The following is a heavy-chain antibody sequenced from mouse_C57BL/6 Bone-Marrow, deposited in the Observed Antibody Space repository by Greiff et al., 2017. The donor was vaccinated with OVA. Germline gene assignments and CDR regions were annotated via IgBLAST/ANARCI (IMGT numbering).Heavy chain of an antibody. J-gene: IGHJ2*01. CDR3: ARSRPYYFDY. D-gene: IGHD2-12*01. CDR2: INPYNGGT. V-gene: IGHV1-19*01. Sequence: VHVKQSGPVLVKPGASVKMSCKASGYTFTDYYMNWVKQSHGKSLEWIGVINPYNGGTSYNQKCKGKATLTVDKSSRTAYMELNSLTSEDSAVYYCARSRPYYFDYWGQGTTLTVSS. CDR1: GYTFTDYY.